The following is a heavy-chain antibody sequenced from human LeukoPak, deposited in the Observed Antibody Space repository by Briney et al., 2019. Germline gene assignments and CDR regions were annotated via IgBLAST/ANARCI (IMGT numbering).Heavy chain of an antibody. CDR2: INSDGSST. V-gene: IGHV3-74*01. J-gene: IGHJ5*02. D-gene: IGHD3-10*01. Sequence: GGSLRLSCAASGFTFSSYWIHWVRQAPGKGLVWVSRINSDGSSTTYADSVKGRFTISRDNAKNTLYLQMDCLRAEDTAVYYCANTLLWGYNWFDPWGQGTLVTVSS. CDR1: GFTFSSYW. CDR3: ANTLLWGYNWFDP.